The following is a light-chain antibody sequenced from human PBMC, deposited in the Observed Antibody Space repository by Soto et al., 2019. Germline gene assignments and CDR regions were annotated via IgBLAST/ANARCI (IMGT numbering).Light chain of an antibody. Sequence: IVLTQSPGTLSLSPGERATLSCRASQSVSSSYLAWYQQKPGQAPRLLIYGASNRATAIPDRFSGSGSGTDFTLTISRLEPEDVAVYYCQQYDDSPGTFGQGTKVEIK. V-gene: IGKV3-20*01. CDR2: GAS. CDR1: QSVSSSY. CDR3: QQYDDSPGT. J-gene: IGKJ1*01.